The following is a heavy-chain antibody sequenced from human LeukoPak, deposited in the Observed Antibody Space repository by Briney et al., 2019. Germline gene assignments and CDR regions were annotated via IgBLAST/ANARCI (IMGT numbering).Heavy chain of an antibody. Sequence: PSETLSLTCTVSGGSISSYYWSWIRQPPGKGPEWIGYIYYSGSTNYNPSLKSRVTISVDTSKNQFSLKLSSVTAADTAVYYCARAFGSGWYEGADYWGQGTLVTVSS. CDR1: GGSISSYY. D-gene: IGHD6-19*01. J-gene: IGHJ4*02. CDR3: ARAFGSGWYEGADY. V-gene: IGHV4-59*01. CDR2: IYYSGST.